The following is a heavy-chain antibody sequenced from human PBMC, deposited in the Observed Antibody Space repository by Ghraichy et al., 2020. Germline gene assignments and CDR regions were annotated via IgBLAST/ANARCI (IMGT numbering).Heavy chain of an antibody. V-gene: IGHV1-46*01. CDR3: AREWGGGYCSSGNCLTAFDY. Sequence: ASVKVSCKASGYTFTNYYMHWVRQAPGQGLKWMGMISASGGSTIHAQKFQGRVTMTRDPSTSTVYMDLSSLRSEDTAVYYCAREWGGGYCSSGNCLTAFDYWGQGTLVTVSS. CDR1: GYTFTNYY. J-gene: IGHJ4*02. CDR2: ISASGGST. D-gene: IGHD2-15*01.